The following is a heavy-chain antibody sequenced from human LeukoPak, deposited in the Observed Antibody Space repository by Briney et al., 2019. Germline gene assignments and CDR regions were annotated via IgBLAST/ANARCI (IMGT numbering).Heavy chain of an antibody. J-gene: IGHJ4*02. V-gene: IGHV3-7*01. CDR2: IQQDGTEK. CDR1: GFTFTTYW. D-gene: IGHD1-26*01. Sequence: PGGSLRLSCEASGFTFTTYWMSWVRQAPGKGLEWVANIQQDGTEKYYVDSVKGRFTISRDNAKNSLYLQMNSLRAEDTAVYYCARDLLGWELHYFDYWGQGTLVTVSS. CDR3: ARDLLGWELHYFDY.